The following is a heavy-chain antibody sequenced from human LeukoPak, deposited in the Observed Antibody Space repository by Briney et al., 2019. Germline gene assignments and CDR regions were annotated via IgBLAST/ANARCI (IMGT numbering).Heavy chain of an antibody. CDR2: IRSKANSYAT. V-gene: IGHV3-73*01. Sequence: PGGSLTLSCAASGFTFNGSAMHWVRQAAGKGLDWVGRIRSKANSYATAYAASVKGRFTICRADSKITAYLQMNSLKTEDTAVYYCTTLRIYCSGGSCEIDYWGQGPLVTVSS. CDR1: GFTFNGSA. J-gene: IGHJ4*02. CDR3: TTLRIYCSGGSCEIDY. D-gene: IGHD2-15*01.